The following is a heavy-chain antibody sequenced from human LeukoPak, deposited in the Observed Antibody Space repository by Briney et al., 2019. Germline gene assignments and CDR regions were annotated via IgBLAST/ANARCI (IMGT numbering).Heavy chain of an antibody. CDR1: GYTFTGYY. CDR2: INPNSGGT. D-gene: IGHD2-15*01. Sequence: GASVKVSCKASGYTFTGYYMHWVRQAPGQGLEWMGWINPNSGGTNYAQKFQGRVTMTRDTSISTAYMELSRLRSDDTAVYYCARDGVYCSGGSCYPHWFDPWGQGTLVTVSS. J-gene: IGHJ5*02. CDR3: ARDGVYCSGGSCYPHWFDP. V-gene: IGHV1-2*02.